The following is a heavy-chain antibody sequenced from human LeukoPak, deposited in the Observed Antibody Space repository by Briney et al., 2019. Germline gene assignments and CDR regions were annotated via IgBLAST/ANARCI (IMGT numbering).Heavy chain of an antibody. CDR3: ASIPDGGSWFDS. CDR1: GGTFSSYA. Sequence: ASVKVSCKASGGTFSSYAISWVRQAPGQGLEWMGGIIPIFGTANYAQKFQGRVTITTDESTSTAYMELSSLRSEDTAVYYCASIPDGGSWFDSWGQGTLVTVSS. D-gene: IGHD2-21*01. J-gene: IGHJ5*01. CDR2: IIPIFGTA. V-gene: IGHV1-69*05.